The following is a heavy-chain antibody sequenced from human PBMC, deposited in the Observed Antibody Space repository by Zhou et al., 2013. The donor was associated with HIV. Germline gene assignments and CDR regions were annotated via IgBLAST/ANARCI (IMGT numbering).Heavy chain of an antibody. CDR2: INPSGGST. CDR3: ARQLNFYDSSALGNSFDY. V-gene: IGHV1-46*01. D-gene: IGHD3-22*01. Sequence: QVQLVQSGAEVKKPGASVKVSCKASGYTFTSHYIHWVRQAPAQGLEWMGIINPSGGSTTYAQRFQGRVAMTRDTSTSTVYMELSSLRSEDTAVYYCARQLNFYDSSALGNSFDYWGQGTPVTVSS. J-gene: IGHJ4*02. CDR1: GYTFTSHY.